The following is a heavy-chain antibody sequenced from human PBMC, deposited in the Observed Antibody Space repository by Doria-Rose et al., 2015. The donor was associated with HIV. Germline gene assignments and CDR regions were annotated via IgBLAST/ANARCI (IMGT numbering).Heavy chain of an antibody. J-gene: IGHJ4*02. Sequence: QITLKESGPVLVKPTETLTLTCTVSGVSLSSPGMGVSWIRQPPGKALEWLANIFADDERSYKTSLKSSLTISRGTSKSQVVLTMTDMDPVYTATYYCARIKSSRWYHKYYFDFWGQGTPVIVSA. CDR3: ARIKSSRWYHKYYFDF. CDR1: GVSLSSPGMG. D-gene: IGHD6-13*01. V-gene: IGHV2-26*01. CDR2: IFADDER.